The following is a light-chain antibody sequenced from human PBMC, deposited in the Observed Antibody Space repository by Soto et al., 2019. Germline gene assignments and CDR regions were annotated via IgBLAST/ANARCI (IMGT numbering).Light chain of an antibody. CDR3: VSYTSSTTYV. CDR1: SSDVGDYNY. J-gene: IGLJ1*01. V-gene: IGLV2-14*01. CDR2: EVN. Sequence: QSVLTQPASVSGSPGQSITISCTGTSSDVGDYNYVSWYQQYPGKAPKLMIHEVNHRPSGVSDRFSGSKSGNTASLTISGLQAEDEADYYCVSYTSSTTYVFGTGTKVTVL.